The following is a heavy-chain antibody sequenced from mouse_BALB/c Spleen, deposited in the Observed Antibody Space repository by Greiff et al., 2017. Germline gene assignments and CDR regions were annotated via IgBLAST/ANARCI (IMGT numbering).Heavy chain of an antibody. D-gene: IGHD2-3*01. CDR1: GFSLTSYG. Sequence: VQLKESGPGLVAPSQSLSITCTVSGFSLTSYGVHWVRQPPGKGLEWLGVIWAGGSTNYNSALMSRLSISKDNSKSQVFLKMNSLQTDDTAMYYCAREVGDDGYYGYFDYWGQGTTLTVSS. CDR3: AREVGDDGYYGYFDY. CDR2: IWAGGST. V-gene: IGHV2-9*02. J-gene: IGHJ2*01.